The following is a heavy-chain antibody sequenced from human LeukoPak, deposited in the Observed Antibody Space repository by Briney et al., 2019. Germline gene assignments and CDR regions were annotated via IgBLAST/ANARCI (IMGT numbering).Heavy chain of an antibody. Sequence: PGGSLRLSCAASGFSFSDYGMHWVRQAPGKGLEWVAFIRYDASNEYYSDSVKGRFTISRDNSKNTLYLQMNSLRPEDTAVYYCAKRAVLTTFQPPLRNYYYYMDVWGKGTTVTVSS. D-gene: IGHD1-1*01. J-gene: IGHJ6*03. V-gene: IGHV3-30*02. CDR1: GFSFSDYG. CDR2: IRYDASNE. CDR3: AKRAVLTTFQPPLRNYYYYMDV.